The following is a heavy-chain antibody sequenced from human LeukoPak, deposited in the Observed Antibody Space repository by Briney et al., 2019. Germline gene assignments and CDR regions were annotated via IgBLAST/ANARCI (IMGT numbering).Heavy chain of an antibody. Sequence: SQTLSLTCAISGDSVSSNSAAWNWIRQSPSRGLEWLGRTYYRSKWYYEYAVSVKSRITITPDTSKNQFSLQLNSVTPEDTAMYYCVRERIFTTGTKWFDPWGQGTLVTVSS. CDR1: GDSVSSNSAA. CDR2: TYYRSKWYY. D-gene: IGHD1-1*01. CDR3: VRERIFTTGTKWFDP. V-gene: IGHV6-1*01. J-gene: IGHJ5*02.